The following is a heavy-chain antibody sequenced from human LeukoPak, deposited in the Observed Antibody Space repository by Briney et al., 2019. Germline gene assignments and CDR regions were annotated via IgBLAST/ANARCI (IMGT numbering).Heavy chain of an antibody. V-gene: IGHV4-4*02. CDR2: VHLSGTS. D-gene: IGHD1-26*01. CDR1: GGSILTTNW. J-gene: IGHJ4*02. Sequence: SETLSLTCAVSGGSILTTNWWSWVRQPPGKGLEWIGEVHLSGTSNYNPSLKSRVSMSVDKSKNQLSLKLTSVTAADTAMYYCARESGAFSPFGFWGQGTLVTVSS. CDR3: ARESGAFSPFGF.